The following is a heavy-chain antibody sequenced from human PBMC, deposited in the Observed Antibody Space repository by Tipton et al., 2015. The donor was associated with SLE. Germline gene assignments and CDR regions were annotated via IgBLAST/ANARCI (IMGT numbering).Heavy chain of an antibody. D-gene: IGHD2-2*01. CDR2: IYYTGNT. CDR3: ARAPAPAPPTHYYYYFMDV. CDR1: GGSMSYHY. J-gene: IGHJ6*03. Sequence: TLSLTCSVSGGSMSYHYWSWIRQPPGKGLEWIGYIYYTGNTNYNPSLKSRVTMSVDTSKSQFSLKLTFVSAADTAIYYCARAPAPAPPTHYYYYFMDVWGHGTTVTVSS. V-gene: IGHV4-59*11.